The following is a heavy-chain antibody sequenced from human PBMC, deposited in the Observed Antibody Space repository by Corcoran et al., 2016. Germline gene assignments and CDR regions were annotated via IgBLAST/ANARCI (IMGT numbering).Heavy chain of an antibody. CDR1: GGSFSGYY. J-gene: IGHJ4*02. CDR3: ARGSIAARCNC. D-gene: IGHD6-13*01. V-gene: IGHV4-34*01. CDR2: VNLSGGT. Sequence: QVQLQQWGARLLKPSETLSLTCAVYGGSFSGYYWTWIRQPPGKGLEWIGEVNLSGGTSYSPSLSRRVTISVDTSKNQLSLDLTSVTAADTAVYYCARGSIAARCNCWGQGTLVTVSS.